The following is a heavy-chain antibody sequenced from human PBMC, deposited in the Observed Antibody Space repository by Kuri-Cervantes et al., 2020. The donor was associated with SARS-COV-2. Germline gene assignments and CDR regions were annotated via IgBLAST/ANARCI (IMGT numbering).Heavy chain of an antibody. Sequence: ASVKVSCKASGYIFTSYYMHWVRQAPGQGLEWMGIINPSGGSTSYAQKFQGRVTMTRDTSTSTAYMELSSLRSEDTAVYYCARSYDFWSGPSGSAFDIWGQGTMVTVSS. D-gene: IGHD3-3*01. CDR3: ARSYDFWSGPSGSAFDI. J-gene: IGHJ3*02. V-gene: IGHV1-46*01. CDR2: INPSGGST. CDR1: GYIFTSYY.